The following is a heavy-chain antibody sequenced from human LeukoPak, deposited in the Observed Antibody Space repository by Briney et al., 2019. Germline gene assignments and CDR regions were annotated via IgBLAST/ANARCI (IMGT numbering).Heavy chain of an antibody. J-gene: IGHJ4*02. V-gene: IGHV1-69*01. D-gene: IGHD6-19*01. Sequence: SVKVSCKASGGTFSSYAISWVRQAPGQGLEWMGGIIPIFGTANYAQKFQGRVTITADESTSTAYMELSSLRSEDTAVYYCPRGYGRGWSDYYFDYWGQGTLVTVSS. CDR2: IIPIFGTA. CDR1: GGTFSSYA. CDR3: PRGYGRGWSDYYFDY.